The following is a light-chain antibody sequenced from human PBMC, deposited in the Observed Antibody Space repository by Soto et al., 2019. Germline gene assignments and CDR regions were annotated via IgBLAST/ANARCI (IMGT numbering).Light chain of an antibody. CDR1: QSVSSNY. J-gene: IGKJ1*01. V-gene: IGKV3-20*01. CDR3: QQYGSSPWT. CDR2: GAS. Sequence: EIVFTQSPATLSLSPGERATLSCRASQSVSSNYLAWYQQKPGQAPRLLIYGASSRATGIPDRFSGSGSGPDFTLTISRLEPEDFAVYYCQQYGSSPWTFGQGTKVDIK.